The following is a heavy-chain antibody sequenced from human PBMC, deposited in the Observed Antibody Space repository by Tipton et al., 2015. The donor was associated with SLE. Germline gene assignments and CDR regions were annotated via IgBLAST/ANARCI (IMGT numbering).Heavy chain of an antibody. J-gene: IGHJ3*01. CDR3: ARHVDYGEGAFSL. CDR1: GGSISSSSYY. Sequence: TLSLTCTVSGGSISSSSYYWSWIRQPPGKGLEWIGYIYTSGSTNYNPSLKSRVTISVDTSKNQFSLKLSSVTAADTAVYYCARHVDYGEGAFSLWGQGTMVTVSS. CDR2: IYTSGST. V-gene: IGHV4-61*09. D-gene: IGHD4/OR15-4a*01.